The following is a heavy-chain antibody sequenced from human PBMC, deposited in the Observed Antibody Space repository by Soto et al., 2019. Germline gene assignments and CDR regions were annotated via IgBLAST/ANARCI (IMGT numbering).Heavy chain of an antibody. J-gene: IGHJ4*02. Sequence: QVRLVQSGAEVKKPGASVSISCKTSGFTFTTYYIHWVRQAPGQCLEWMGMIDPSGGSTTYSQKFQGRITMTSDMSTSTVYMELSSLRSEDTAVYYCARVPYDNTGYYAFWGQGNLVTVSS. V-gene: IGHV1-46*01. CDR1: GFTFTTYY. CDR2: IDPSGGST. D-gene: IGHD3-22*01. CDR3: ARVPYDNTGYYAF.